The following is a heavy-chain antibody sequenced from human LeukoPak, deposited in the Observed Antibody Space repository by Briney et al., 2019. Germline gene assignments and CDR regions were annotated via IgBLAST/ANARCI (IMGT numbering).Heavy chain of an antibody. CDR1: GFTFDDYA. CDR2: ISWNSGSV. CDR3: AKDVGTHSSGWFGYYYYYGMDV. Sequence: GGSLRLSCAASGFTFDDYAMHWVRQAPGKGLEWVSGISWNSGSVGYADSVKGRFTISRDNAKNSLYLQMNSLRAEDTALYYCAKDVGTHSSGWFGYYYYYGMDVWGQGTTVTVSS. J-gene: IGHJ6*02. V-gene: IGHV3-9*01. D-gene: IGHD6-19*01.